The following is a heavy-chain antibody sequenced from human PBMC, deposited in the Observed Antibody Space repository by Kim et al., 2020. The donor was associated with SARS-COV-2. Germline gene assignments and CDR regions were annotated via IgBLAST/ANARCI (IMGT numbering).Heavy chain of an antibody. CDR1: GGSISSGCYY. D-gene: IGHD3-3*01. CDR3: ARARRITIFGVVTAIDAFDI. J-gene: IGHJ3*02. V-gene: IGHV4-31*03. CDR2: IYYSGST. Sequence: SETLSLTCTVSGGSISSGCYYWSWIRQHPGKGLEWIGYIYYSGSTYYNPSLKSRVTISVDTSKNQFSLKLSSVTAADTAVYYCARARRITIFGVVTAIDAFDIWGQGTMVTVSS.